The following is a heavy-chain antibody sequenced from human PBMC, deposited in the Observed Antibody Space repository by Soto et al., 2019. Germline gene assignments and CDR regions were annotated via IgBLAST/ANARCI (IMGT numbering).Heavy chain of an antibody. CDR3: ARDDRYYGSGRYTRRYDYYGMDV. V-gene: IGHV4-31*03. J-gene: IGHJ6*02. CDR2: IYYSGST. D-gene: IGHD3-10*01. CDR1: GGSISSSGYY. Sequence: QVQLQESGPGLVKPSQTLSLTCTVSGGSISSSGYYWSWIRQHPGKGLEWIGYIYYSGSTYYNPSLTSRVSISVDTSKNQFSLKLSSVTAADTAVYYCARDDRYYGSGRYTRRYDYYGMDVWGQGTTVTVSS.